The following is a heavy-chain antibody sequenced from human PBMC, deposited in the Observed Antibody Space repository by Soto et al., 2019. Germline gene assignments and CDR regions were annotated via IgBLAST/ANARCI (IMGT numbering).Heavy chain of an antibody. CDR3: ANGPNWNDDAFDI. CDR1: GFTFSSYA. Sequence: GGSLRLSCAASGFTFSSYAMSWVRQAPGKGLEWVSAISGSGGSTYYADSVKGRFTISRDNSKNTLYLQMNSLRAEDTAVYYCANGPNWNDDAFDIWGQGTMVTVSS. CDR2: ISGSGGST. D-gene: IGHD1-1*01. V-gene: IGHV3-23*01. J-gene: IGHJ3*02.